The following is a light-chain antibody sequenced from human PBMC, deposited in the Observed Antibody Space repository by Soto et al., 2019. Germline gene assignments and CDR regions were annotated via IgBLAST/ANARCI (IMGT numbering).Light chain of an antibody. CDR1: QSVSSNL. CDR2: GAS. V-gene: IGKV3-20*01. J-gene: IGKJ3*01. CDR3: QQYGISPFT. Sequence: EIVLTQSPGTLSLSPGERATLSCRASQSVSSNLLAWYQEKPGQSPRLLIYGASNRATGIPDRFSGSGSGTEFTLTISRLEPEDFAVYHCQQYGISPFTFGPGTKVDIK.